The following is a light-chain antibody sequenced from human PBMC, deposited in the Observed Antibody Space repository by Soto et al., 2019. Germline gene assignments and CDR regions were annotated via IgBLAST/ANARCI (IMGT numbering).Light chain of an antibody. V-gene: IGKV1-39*01. CDR2: AAF. CDR1: DSTVRY. J-gene: IGKJ3*01. CDR3: QQSYNAPFT. Sequence: DIQMTQSPSSLSAFVGDTVTINCRATDSTVRYLNWYQQKPGQAPRVLITAAFTLESGVPSRFSGGGSGASFTLTITNLQPGDFATYYCQQSYNAPFTFGPGTKV.